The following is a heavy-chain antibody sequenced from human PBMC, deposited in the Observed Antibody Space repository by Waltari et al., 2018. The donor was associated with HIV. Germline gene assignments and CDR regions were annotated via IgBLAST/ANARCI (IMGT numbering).Heavy chain of an antibody. D-gene: IGHD1-20*01. J-gene: IGHJ6*02. V-gene: IGHV1-24*01. CDR1: GFRFSDVS. CDR3: TTYRNWNGDYNGMDV. Sequence: QVQVVQSGAEVKKPGASVKVSCKVSGFRFSDVSMVWVRQAPGKGLEWVGSYEPEDGKMVYEQKLQGKVSMTEDTSSDTAYMELSSLRSEDTAVYYCTTYRNWNGDYNGMDVWGQGTTVTVSS. CDR2: YEPEDGKM.